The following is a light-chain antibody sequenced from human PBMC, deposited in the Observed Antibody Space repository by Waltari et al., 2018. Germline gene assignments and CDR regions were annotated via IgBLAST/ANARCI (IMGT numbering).Light chain of an antibody. Sequence: SYVLAQPPSVSVAPGKTARITCGGDDIGRKSVHWYQQKSGQGPVLVIYDEIGRPSGIPDRFSGSNSGDTATLTITRVAAGDEADYYCQVWDTSRDHWVFGGGTKLTVL. V-gene: IGLV3-21*03. J-gene: IGLJ3*02. CDR1: DIGRKS. CDR2: DEI. CDR3: QVWDTSRDHWV.